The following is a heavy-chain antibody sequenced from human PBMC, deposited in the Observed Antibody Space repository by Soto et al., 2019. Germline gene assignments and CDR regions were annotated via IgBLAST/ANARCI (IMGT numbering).Heavy chain of an antibody. CDR3: ATYTSLDY. CDR2: ICSGGST. D-gene: IGHD2-2*02. Sequence: PGVSLRLSCAASGFTVSNNYMSWVRQAPWKGLEWVSLICSGGSTFYADSVKGRFTISRDNSKNTLFLQMNSLRAEDTAVYFCATYTSLDYWGQGTLVTVSS. CDR1: GFTVSNNY. V-gene: IGHV3-53*01. J-gene: IGHJ4*02.